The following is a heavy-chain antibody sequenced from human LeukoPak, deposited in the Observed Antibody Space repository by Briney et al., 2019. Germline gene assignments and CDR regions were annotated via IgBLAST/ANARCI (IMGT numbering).Heavy chain of an antibody. CDR2: IDPTGGST. Sequence: GASVKVSCKASGYTFTNYYMHWVRQAPGQGLEWMGIIDPTGGSTSYAQKFQGRVTMTRDMSTSTVYMELSSLRSEDTAVYYCARGHGNSLHYYYYYYMDVWGKGTTVTVSS. CDR3: ARGHGNSLHYYYYYYMDV. V-gene: IGHV1-46*01. D-gene: IGHD4-23*01. J-gene: IGHJ6*03. CDR1: GYTFTNYY.